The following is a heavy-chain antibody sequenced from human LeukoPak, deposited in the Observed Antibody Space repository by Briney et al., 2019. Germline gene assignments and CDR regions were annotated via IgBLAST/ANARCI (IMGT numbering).Heavy chain of an antibody. J-gene: IGHJ4*02. CDR2: ILYDGSNK. CDR3: ARSITMVRGVIGYFDY. Sequence: GGSLRLSSAASGFTFSSYAMHWVRQAPGKGLEWVAVILYDGSNKYYADSVKGRFTISRDNSKNTLYLQMNSLRAEDTAVYYCARSITMVRGVIGYFDYWGQGTLVTVSS. CDR1: GFTFSSYA. V-gene: IGHV3-30-3*01. D-gene: IGHD3-10*01.